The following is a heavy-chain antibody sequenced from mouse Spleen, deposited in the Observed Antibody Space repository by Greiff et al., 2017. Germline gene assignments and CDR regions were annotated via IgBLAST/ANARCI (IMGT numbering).Heavy chain of an antibody. J-gene: IGHJ4*01. CDR3: AKYYYGSSNYAMDY. CDR1: GFSLTSYG. V-gene: IGHV2-5*01. Sequence: QVQLQQSGPGLVQPSQSLSITCTVSGFSLTSYGVHWVRQSPGKGLEWLGVIWRGGSTDYNAAFMSRLSITKDNSKSQVFFKMNSLQADDTAIYYCAKYYYGSSNYAMDYWGQGTSVTVSS. D-gene: IGHD1-1*01. CDR2: IWRGGST.